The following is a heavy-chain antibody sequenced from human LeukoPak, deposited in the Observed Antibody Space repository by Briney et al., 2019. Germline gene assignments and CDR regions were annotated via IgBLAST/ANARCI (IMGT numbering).Heavy chain of an antibody. V-gene: IGHV3-53*04. J-gene: IGHJ4*02. CDR1: GFTVSSNY. D-gene: IGHD6-13*01. Sequence: PGGSLRLSCAASGFTVSSNYMSWVRQAPGKGLEWVSVIYSGGSTYYADSVKGQFTISRHNSKNTLYLQMNSLRAEDTAVYYCARETLAGYSSRWGQGTLVTVSS. CDR2: IYSGGST. CDR3: ARETLAGYSSR.